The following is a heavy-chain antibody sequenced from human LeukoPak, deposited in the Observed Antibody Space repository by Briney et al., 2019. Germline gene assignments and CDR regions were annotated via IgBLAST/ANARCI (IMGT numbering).Heavy chain of an antibody. CDR1: GGAISSYY. CDR2: IYYSGST. Sequence: SETLSLTCTVSGGAISSYYWSWIRQPPGKGLEWIGYIYYSGSTNYNPSLKSRVTISVDTSKNQFSLKLSSVTAADTAVYYCASLPVAGKEILRYFDYWGQGTLVTVSS. V-gene: IGHV4-59*01. J-gene: IGHJ4*02. CDR3: ASLPVAGKEILRYFDY. D-gene: IGHD6-19*01.